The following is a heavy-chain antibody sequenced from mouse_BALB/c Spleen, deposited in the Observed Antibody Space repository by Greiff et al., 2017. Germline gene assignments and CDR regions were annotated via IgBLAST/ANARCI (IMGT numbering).Heavy chain of an antibody. Sequence: QVQLQQPGAELVRPGASVTLSCKASGYTFTSYWLNWVKQRPEQGLEWIGRIDPYDSETHYNQMFKDKAILTVDKSSSTAYMKLSSLTSEDSAVYYCATGYRYDEAWFAYWGQGTLVTVSA. D-gene: IGHD2-14*01. J-gene: IGHJ3*01. CDR2: IDPYDSET. V-gene: IGHV1-74*01. CDR3: ATGYRYDEAWFAY. CDR1: GYTFTSYW.